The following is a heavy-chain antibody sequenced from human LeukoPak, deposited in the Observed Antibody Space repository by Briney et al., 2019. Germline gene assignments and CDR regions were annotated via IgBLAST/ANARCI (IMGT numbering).Heavy chain of an antibody. CDR3: AKDLGDGSGSYYINDAFDI. CDR2: ISYDGSNK. Sequence: PGGSLRLSCAASGFTFSSYAMHWVRQAPGKGLEWVAVISYDGSNKYYADSVKGRFTVSRDNSKNTLYLQMNSLRAEDTAVYYCAKDLGDGSGSYYINDAFDIWGQGTMVTVSS. J-gene: IGHJ3*02. CDR1: GFTFSSYA. V-gene: IGHV3-30-3*01. D-gene: IGHD3-10*01.